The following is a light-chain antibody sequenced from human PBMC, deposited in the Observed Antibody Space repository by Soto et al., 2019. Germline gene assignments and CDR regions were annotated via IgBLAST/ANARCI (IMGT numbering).Light chain of an antibody. CDR2: DVS. Sequence: QSALTQPASVSGSPGQSITISCTGTSREVGGYNYVSWYQQHPGKAPKPMIYDVSNRPSGVSDRFSGSKSGNTASLTISGLQAEDEADYYCSSYTSSSTHVVFGGGTIVTVL. CDR1: SREVGGYNY. J-gene: IGLJ2*01. V-gene: IGLV2-14*01. CDR3: SSYTSSSTHVV.